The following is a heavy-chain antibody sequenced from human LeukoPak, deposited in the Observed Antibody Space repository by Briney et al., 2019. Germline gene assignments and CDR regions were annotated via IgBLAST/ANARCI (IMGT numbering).Heavy chain of an antibody. V-gene: IGHV1-69*04. CDR2: IIPILGIA. CDR3: ARGRAGLGD. Sequence: ASVKVSCKASGGTFSSYAISWVRQAPGQGLEWMGRIIPILGIANYAQKFQGRVTMTRNTSISTAYMELSSLRSEDTAVYYCARGRAGLGDWGQGTLVTVSS. D-gene: IGHD6-13*01. CDR1: GGTFSSYA. J-gene: IGHJ4*02.